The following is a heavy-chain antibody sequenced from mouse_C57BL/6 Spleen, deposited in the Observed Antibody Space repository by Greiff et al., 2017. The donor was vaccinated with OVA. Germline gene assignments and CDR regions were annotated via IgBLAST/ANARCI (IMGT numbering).Heavy chain of an antibody. CDR1: GFTFSDYG. D-gene: IGHD2-10*01. Sequence: EVQVVESGGGLVKPGGSLKLSCAASGFTFSDYGMHWVRQAPEKGLEWVAYISSGSSTIYYADTVKGRFTISRDNAKNTLFLQMTSLRSEDTAMYYCARAGAYYGNFWYFDVWGTGTTVTVSS. V-gene: IGHV5-17*01. CDR2: ISSGSSTI. CDR3: ARAGAYYGNFWYFDV. J-gene: IGHJ1*03.